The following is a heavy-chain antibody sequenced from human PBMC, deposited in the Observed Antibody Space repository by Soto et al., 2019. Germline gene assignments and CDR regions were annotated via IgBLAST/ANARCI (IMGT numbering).Heavy chain of an antibody. V-gene: IGHV3-15*07. D-gene: IGHD3-16*02. Sequence: EVQLVESGGGLVKPGGSLRLSCAASGFTFSNAWMNWVRQAPGKGLEWVGRIKSKTDGGTTDYAAPVKGRFTISRDDSKNTLYLQMNSLKTEDTAVHYCTTHDMITFGGVIDMYYFDYWGQGTLVTVSS. J-gene: IGHJ4*02. CDR1: GFTFSNAW. CDR3: TTHDMITFGGVIDMYYFDY. CDR2: IKSKTDGGTT.